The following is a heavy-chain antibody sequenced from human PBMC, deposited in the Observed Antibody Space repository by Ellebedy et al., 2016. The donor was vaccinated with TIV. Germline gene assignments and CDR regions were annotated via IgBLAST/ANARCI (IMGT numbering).Heavy chain of an antibody. CDR1: GYTFTDYD. V-gene: IGHV1-8*01. J-gene: IGHJ3*02. CDR2: MKPGSGNT. CDR3: SREADSDALDI. Sequence: AASVKVSCKASGYTFTDYDINWVRQATGQGLEYLGWMKPGSGNTGYAQKFEGRVTMTRNTSTSTAYMELSSLRSDDTAVYYCSREADSDALDIWGQGTMVIVSS. D-gene: IGHD2-15*01.